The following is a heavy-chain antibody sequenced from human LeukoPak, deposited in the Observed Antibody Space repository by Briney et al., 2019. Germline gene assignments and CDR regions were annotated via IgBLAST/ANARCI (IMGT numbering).Heavy chain of an antibody. CDR2: IYHSGST. CDR1: GGSVSSSNW. CDR3: ARAAAGATPLDY. Sequence: SGTLSLTCAVSGGSVSSSNWWSWVRQPPGKGLEWIGEIYHSGSTDYNPSLKSRVTISVDKSKNQFSLNLTSVTAADTAVYFCARAAAGATPLDYWGQGTLATVSS. J-gene: IGHJ4*02. D-gene: IGHD1-26*01. V-gene: IGHV4-4*02.